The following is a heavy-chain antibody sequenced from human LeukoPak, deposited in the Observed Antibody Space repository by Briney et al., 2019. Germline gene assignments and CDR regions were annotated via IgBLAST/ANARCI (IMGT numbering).Heavy chain of an antibody. J-gene: IGHJ4*02. CDR2: IVHSGSGT. D-gene: IGHD6-19*01. CDR3: TRLALVTSSGAFSDY. V-gene: IGHV3-23*01. Sequence: GGSLRLSCAASGFTFSSHDMRWVRQAPGKGLELVSSIVHSGSGTYYADSVKGRFTISRDNSKNTLFLQMNSLSAEDTAVYYCTRLALVTSSGAFSDYWGQGTLVTVSS. CDR1: GFTFSSHD.